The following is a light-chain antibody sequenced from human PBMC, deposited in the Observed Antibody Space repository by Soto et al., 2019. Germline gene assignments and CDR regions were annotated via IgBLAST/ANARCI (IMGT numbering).Light chain of an antibody. V-gene: IGLV2-8*01. CDR2: EVS. CDR3: QSYDNSLSGSV. CDR1: SSDVGGYNY. Sequence: QSALTQPPSASGSPGQSVTISCTGTSSDVGGYNYVSWYQQHPGRAPKLMIYEVSKRPSGVPDRFSGSKSGNTASLTVSGLQAEDEADYHCQSYDNSLSGSVFGGGTKLTVL. J-gene: IGLJ2*01.